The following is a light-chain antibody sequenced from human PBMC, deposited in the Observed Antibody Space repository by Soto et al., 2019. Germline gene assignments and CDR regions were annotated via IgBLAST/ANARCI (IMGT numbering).Light chain of an antibody. Sequence: QSALTQPPSVSAAPGQKVTISCSGSSSNIGNNYVSWYQQLPGTAPKLLIYDNNKRPSGIPDRFSGSKSGTSATLGITGLQTGDEADYYCGTWDSSLSDAVFGGGTQLTVL. CDR1: SSNIGNNY. J-gene: IGLJ7*01. CDR3: GTWDSSLSDAV. V-gene: IGLV1-51*01. CDR2: DNN.